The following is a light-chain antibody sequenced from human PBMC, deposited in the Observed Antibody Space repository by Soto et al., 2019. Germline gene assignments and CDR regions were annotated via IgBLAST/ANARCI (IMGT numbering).Light chain of an antibody. Sequence: QSALTQPASVSGSPGQSITIACTGTSSDIGGYNYVSWYQQHPGKAPKLLIYEVTNRPSGISNRFSGSMSGNTASLTISGLQAEDEAEYFCASYTTSSVVFGGGTTVTVL. V-gene: IGLV2-14*01. J-gene: IGLJ2*01. CDR3: ASYTTSSVV. CDR2: EVT. CDR1: SSDIGGYNY.